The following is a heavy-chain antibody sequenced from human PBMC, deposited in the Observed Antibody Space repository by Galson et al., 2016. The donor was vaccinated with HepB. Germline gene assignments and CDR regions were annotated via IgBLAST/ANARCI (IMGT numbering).Heavy chain of an antibody. CDR2: INHSGST. D-gene: IGHD2-21*02. CDR3: ARVLAYCGGDCYSKPYYYHFGMDV. V-gene: IGHV4-34*01. J-gene: IGHJ6*02. CDR1: GESFTTYY. Sequence: SETLSLTCAVYGESFTTYYWSWIRQPPGKGLEWIGEINHSGSTYYNPSLKSRVTISVDTSKNQFSLRLSSVTAADTAVYYCARVLAYCGGDCYSKPYYYHFGMDVWGQGTTVTVSS.